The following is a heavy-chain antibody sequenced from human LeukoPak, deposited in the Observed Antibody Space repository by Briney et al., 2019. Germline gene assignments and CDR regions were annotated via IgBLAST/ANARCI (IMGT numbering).Heavy chain of an antibody. CDR3: ARFPYSSSWYSYYYYGMDV. D-gene: IGHD6-13*01. CDR2: IYYSRST. CDR1: GGSISSYY. V-gene: IGHV4-59*01. J-gene: IGHJ6*02. Sequence: PSETLSLTCTVPGGSISSYYWSWIRQPPGKGLEWIGYIYYSRSTNYNPSLKSRVTISVDTSKNQFSLKLSSVTAADTAVYYCARFPYSSSWYSYYYYGMDVWGQGTTVTVSS.